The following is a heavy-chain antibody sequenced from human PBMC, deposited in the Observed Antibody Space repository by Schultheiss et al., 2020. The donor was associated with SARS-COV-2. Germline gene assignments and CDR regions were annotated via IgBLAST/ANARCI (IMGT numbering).Heavy chain of an antibody. CDR3: ARFSPYQLASRDV. D-gene: IGHD2-2*01. V-gene: IGHV4-31*03. CDR2: IYYSGST. J-gene: IGHJ6*04. Sequence: SETLSLTCTVSGGSISSGGYYWSWIRQHPGKGLEWIGYIYYSGSTYYNPSLKSRVTISVDTSKNQFSLKLSSVTAADTAVYYCARFSPYQLASRDVWGKGTTVTVSS. CDR1: GGSISSGGYY.